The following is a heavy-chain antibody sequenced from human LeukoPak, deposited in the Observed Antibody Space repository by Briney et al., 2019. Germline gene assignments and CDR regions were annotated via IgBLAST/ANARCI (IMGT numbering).Heavy chain of an antibody. D-gene: IGHD3-10*01. Sequence: PGGSLRLSCAASGFTFDDYAMHWVRQGPGKGLEWVSGISWNSGSIGYADSVKGRFTISRDNAKNSLYLQMNSLRAEDTALYYCAKVPRPYYYGSGADYGLAVWGQGTTVTVSS. CDR2: ISWNSGSI. CDR1: GFTFDDYA. J-gene: IGHJ6*02. CDR3: AKVPRPYYYGSGADYGLAV. V-gene: IGHV3-9*01.